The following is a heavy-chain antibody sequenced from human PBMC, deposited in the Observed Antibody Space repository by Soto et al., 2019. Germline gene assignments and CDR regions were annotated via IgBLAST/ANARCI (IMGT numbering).Heavy chain of an antibody. V-gene: IGHV5-51*01. CDR3: ARPYSNDFWTAFDL. CDR2: IYPGDSDT. J-gene: IGHJ2*01. D-gene: IGHD3-3*01. CDR1: GYSFTSYW. Sequence: GESLKISCKGSGYSFTSYWNGWVRQMPGKGLEWMGIIYPGDSDTRYSPSFQGQVTISADKSISTAYMKWSSLKASDSALYYCARPYSNDFWTAFDLWGRGTMVTVSS.